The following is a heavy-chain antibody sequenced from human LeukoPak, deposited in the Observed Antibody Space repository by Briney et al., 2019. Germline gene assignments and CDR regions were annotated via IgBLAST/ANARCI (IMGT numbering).Heavy chain of an antibody. D-gene: IGHD3-22*01. CDR2: INPNSGGT. Sequence: GASVKVSCKASGYTFTGYYMHWVRQAPGQGLEWMGRINPNSGGTNYAQKFQGRVTMTRDTSISTAYMELSRLRSDDTAVYYCARDNKGGSSGYYHYWGQGTLVTVSS. CDR1: GYTFTGYY. J-gene: IGHJ4*02. CDR3: ARDNKGGSSGYYHY. V-gene: IGHV1-2*06.